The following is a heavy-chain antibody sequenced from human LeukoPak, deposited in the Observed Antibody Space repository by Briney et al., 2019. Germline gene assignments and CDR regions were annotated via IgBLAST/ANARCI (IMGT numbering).Heavy chain of an antibody. CDR2: ISGSGGNT. D-gene: IGHD2-15*01. CDR1: GFTFSSYA. J-gene: IGHJ3*02. V-gene: IGHV3-23*01. CDR3: AKDRIAYDAFDI. Sequence: PGGSLRLSCAASGFTFSSYAMHWVRQAPGKGLEWVSAISGSGGNTYYADSVKGRFTISRDNSKNTLYLQMNSLRAEDTAIYYCAKDRIAYDAFDIWGQGTMVTVSS.